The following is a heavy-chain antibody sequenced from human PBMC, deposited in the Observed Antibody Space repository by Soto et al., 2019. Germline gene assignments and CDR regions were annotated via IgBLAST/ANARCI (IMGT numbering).Heavy chain of an antibody. CDR1: GYIFTNYD. Sequence: QVQLVQSGAEVKKPGASVKVSCKASGYIFTNYDMHWVRQAPGQRLEWMGRIIGGNGDTKYSQKFQDRVTFTRDTSASTAYMDLSSLTSEDTAVYYCASNQKGPYTGMVVWGQGTTVTVSS. CDR2: IIGGNGDT. J-gene: IGHJ6*02. CDR3: ASNQKGPYTGMVV. D-gene: IGHD5-18*01. V-gene: IGHV1-3*01.